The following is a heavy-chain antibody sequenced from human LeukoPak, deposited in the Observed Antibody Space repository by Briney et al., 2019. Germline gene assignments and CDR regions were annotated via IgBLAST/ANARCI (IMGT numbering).Heavy chain of an antibody. Sequence: ASVKVSCKASGYTFTDYYMNWVRQAPGQGLEWMGWIHPNSGGTNYAQKFQGRVTMTRDTSINTAYMELSRLTSDDTAVYYCGRKSAARKTNEFDYWGQGTLVTVSS. CDR3: GRKSAARKTNEFDY. J-gene: IGHJ4*02. CDR1: GYTFTDYY. D-gene: IGHD6-6*01. CDR2: IHPNSGGT. V-gene: IGHV1-2*02.